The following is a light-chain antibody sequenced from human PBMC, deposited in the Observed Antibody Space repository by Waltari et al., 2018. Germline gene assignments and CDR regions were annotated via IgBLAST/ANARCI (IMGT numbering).Light chain of an antibody. CDR1: SPTIRAGSD. J-gene: IGLJ2*01. V-gene: IGLV1-40*01. Sequence: QSVLTQPPSLSVAPGQKATIVCPGCSPTIRAGSDLPWYQLLPQTAPKLLIRLNGDRPSGVPDRFSASKAGAAAFLAITGLQAEDEADYYCQSYDSGVTSVIFGGGTRLTVL. CDR2: LNG. CDR3: QSYDSGVTSVI.